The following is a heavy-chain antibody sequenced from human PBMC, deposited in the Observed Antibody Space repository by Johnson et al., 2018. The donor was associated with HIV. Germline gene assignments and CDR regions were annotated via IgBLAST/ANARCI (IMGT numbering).Heavy chain of an antibody. D-gene: IGHD2-21*01. CDR3: ARVVVVIAIGGTDAFDI. CDR1: GFTFDDYA. V-gene: IGHV3-9*01. J-gene: IGHJ3*02. Sequence: VQLVESGGGLVQPGRSLRLSCAASGFTFDDYAMHWVRQAPGKGLAWVSGISWNGGRTGYADSVKGRFTISRDNAKNSLYLQMNSLRAEDTALYYCARVVVVIAIGGTDAFDIWGQGTMVTVSS. CDR2: ISWNGGRT.